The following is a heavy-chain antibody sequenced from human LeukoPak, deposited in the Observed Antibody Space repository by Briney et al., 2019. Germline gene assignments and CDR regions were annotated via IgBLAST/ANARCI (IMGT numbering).Heavy chain of an antibody. J-gene: IGHJ6*02. CDR3: ARATIRLEYYDILTGSQGYYYGMDV. V-gene: IGHV1-2*02. Sequence: ASVKVSCKASGYTFTGYYMHWVRQAPGQGLEWMGWINPNSGGTNYAQKFQGRVTMTRDTSISTAYMELSRLRSDDTAVYYCARATIRLEYYDILTGSQGYYYGMDVWGQGTTVTVSS. CDR2: INPNSGGT. D-gene: IGHD3-9*01. CDR1: GYTFTGYY.